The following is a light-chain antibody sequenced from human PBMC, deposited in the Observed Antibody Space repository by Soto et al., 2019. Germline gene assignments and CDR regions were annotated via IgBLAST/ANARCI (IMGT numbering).Light chain of an antibody. CDR1: SSNIGAGYD. J-gene: IGLJ2*01. Sequence: QSALTQPPSVSGAPGQRVTISCTGSSSNIGAGYDVHWYQQLPGTAPKLLIYGNSNRPSGVPDRFSGSKSGTSASLAITGLQAEDEADYYCQSYDSSLSLMVFGGGTKVTVL. CDR2: GNS. V-gene: IGLV1-40*01. CDR3: QSYDSSLSLMV.